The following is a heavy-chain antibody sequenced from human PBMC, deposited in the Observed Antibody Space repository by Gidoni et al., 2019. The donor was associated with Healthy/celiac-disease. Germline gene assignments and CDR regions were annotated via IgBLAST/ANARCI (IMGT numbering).Heavy chain of an antibody. CDR3: ARDLYYGSGSYYPYNWFDP. Sequence: TVSGGSISSSSYYWGWIRQPPGKGLEWIGSIYYSGSTYYNPSLKSRVTISVDTSKNQFSLKLSSVTAADTAVYYCARDLYYGSGSYYPYNWFDPWGQGTLVTVSS. CDR2: IYYSGST. CDR1: GGSISSSSYY. J-gene: IGHJ5*02. D-gene: IGHD3-10*01. V-gene: IGHV4-39*07.